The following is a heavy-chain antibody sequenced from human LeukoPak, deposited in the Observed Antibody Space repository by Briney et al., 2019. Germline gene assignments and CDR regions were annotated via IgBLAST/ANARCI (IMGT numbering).Heavy chain of an antibody. CDR2: IKQDRSEK. Sequence: GGSLRLSCAASGFMFSSYWMSWVRQAPGKGLEWVANIKQDRSEKYYVDSVKGRFTVSRDNARNSLYLQMNSLRAEDTAVYYCASPTKAFDAFDIWGQGTMVTVSS. D-gene: IGHD2-8*01. V-gene: IGHV3-7*01. J-gene: IGHJ3*02. CDR1: GFMFSSYW. CDR3: ASPTKAFDAFDI.